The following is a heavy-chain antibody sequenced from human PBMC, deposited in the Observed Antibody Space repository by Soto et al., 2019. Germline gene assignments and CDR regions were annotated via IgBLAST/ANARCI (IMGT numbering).Heavy chain of an antibody. CDR3: AKDQSASSNSYHAMDV. V-gene: IGHV3-30*09. D-gene: IGHD6-6*01. CDR1: EFTFSPYP. CDR2: ISCDGATK. Sequence: QEHLVESGGGVVQPGRPLRLSCAASEFTFSPYPMHWVRQAPGKGLEWVAVISCDGATKYYADSVKGRFAISRDNSMNALYLQMNSLRAEDTAVYYCAKDQSASSNSYHAMDVWGPGTTVTVSS. J-gene: IGHJ6*02.